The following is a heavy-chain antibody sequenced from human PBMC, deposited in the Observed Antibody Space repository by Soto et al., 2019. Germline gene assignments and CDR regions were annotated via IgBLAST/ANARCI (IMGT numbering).Heavy chain of an antibody. J-gene: IGHJ4*02. CDR3: ARDHCSGGSCLTDY. V-gene: IGHV4-59*01. CDR2: IYYSGST. D-gene: IGHD2-15*01. Sequence: SETLSLTCTVSGGSISSYYWSWIRQPPGKGLEWIGYIYYSGSTNYNPSLKSRVTISVDTSKNQFSLKLSSVTAADTAVYYCARDHCSGGSCLTDYWGQGTLVTVSS. CDR1: GGSISSYY.